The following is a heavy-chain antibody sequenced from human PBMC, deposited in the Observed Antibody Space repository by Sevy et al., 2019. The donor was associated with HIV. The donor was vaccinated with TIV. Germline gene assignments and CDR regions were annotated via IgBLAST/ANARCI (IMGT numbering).Heavy chain of an antibody. CDR1: GSSISSIYY. CDR3: ARHKAPAGTYFDY. Sequence: SETLSLTCAVSGSSISSIYYWGWIRQPPGKGLEWIGIIYHGGGTYYNPSLKSRVTISVDTSKNQFSLKVTSVTAADTAVYFCARHKAPAGTYFDYWGRGTLVTVSS. CDR2: IYHGGGT. V-gene: IGHV4-38-2*01. J-gene: IGHJ4*02. D-gene: IGHD1-26*01.